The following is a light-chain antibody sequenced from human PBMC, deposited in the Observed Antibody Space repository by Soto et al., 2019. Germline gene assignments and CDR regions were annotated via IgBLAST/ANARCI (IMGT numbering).Light chain of an antibody. CDR2: KAS. J-gene: IGKJ1*01. CDR3: QQYNTYSPT. Sequence: DIQMTQSPSTLSAFVGDRVTITCRASQSISGWLAWYQQKPGKAPHLLIYKASSLESGVPSRFSGSGSGTEFTLTISSLQPDDFATYYCQQYNTYSPTFGQGTKVDI. CDR1: QSISGW. V-gene: IGKV1-5*03.